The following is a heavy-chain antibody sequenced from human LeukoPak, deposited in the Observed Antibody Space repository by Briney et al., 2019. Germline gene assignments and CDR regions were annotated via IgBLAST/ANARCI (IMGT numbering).Heavy chain of an antibody. D-gene: IGHD3-22*01. CDR2: ISGSGDVS. Sequence: GGSLRLSCAASGFTFVGYAMNWVRQAPGEGLEWVSVISGSGDVSYYADSVKGRFTLSRDNSKNTLYLQMNSPRAEDTAVYYCARALGDSSGYYYFDYWGQGTLVTVSS. CDR3: ARALGDSSGYYYFDY. J-gene: IGHJ4*02. CDR1: GFTFVGYA. V-gene: IGHV3-23*01.